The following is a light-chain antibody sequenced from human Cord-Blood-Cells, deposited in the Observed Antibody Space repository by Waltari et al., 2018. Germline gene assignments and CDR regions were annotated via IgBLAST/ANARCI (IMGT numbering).Light chain of an antibody. CDR2: DAS. CDR1: QDISNY. Sequence: DIQMTQSPPSLSASVGDRVTITCQASQDISNYLNWYQQKPGKAPKLLIYDASNLETGVPSRCSGSGSGTDFTFTISSLQPEDIATYYCQQYDNLPPYTFGQGTKLEIK. J-gene: IGKJ2*01. CDR3: QQYDNLPPYT. V-gene: IGKV1-33*01.